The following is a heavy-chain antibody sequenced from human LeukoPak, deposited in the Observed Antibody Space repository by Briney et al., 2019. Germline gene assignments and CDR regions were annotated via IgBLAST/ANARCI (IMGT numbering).Heavy chain of an antibody. V-gene: IGHV3-21*06. Sequence: GGSLRLSCVASGFTFRKHRMHWVRHTPGKGLEWVASISSSNNYIFYRESVRGRFTISRDNANNSLSLHINSLSAEDTGVYYCARDPVVVVPAATPGTSSYYYYKGLDVWGQGTTVTVSS. CDR1: GFTFRKHR. J-gene: IGHJ6*02. D-gene: IGHD2-2*01. CDR2: ISSSNNYI. CDR3: ARDPVVVVPAATPGTSSYYYYKGLDV.